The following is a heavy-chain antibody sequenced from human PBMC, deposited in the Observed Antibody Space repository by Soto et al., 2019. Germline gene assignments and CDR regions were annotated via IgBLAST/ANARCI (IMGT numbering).Heavy chain of an antibody. J-gene: IGHJ4*02. CDR2: IYYSGST. Sequence: PSETLSLTCTVSGGSISSGDYYWSWIPQPPGKGLEWIGYIYYSGSTYYNPSLKSRVTISVDTSKNQFSLKLSSVTAADTAVYYCARDGDYYDSSGYYWRYFDYWGQGTLVTVSS. V-gene: IGHV4-30-4*08. CDR3: ARDGDYYDSSGYYWRYFDY. D-gene: IGHD3-22*01. CDR1: GGSISSGDYY.